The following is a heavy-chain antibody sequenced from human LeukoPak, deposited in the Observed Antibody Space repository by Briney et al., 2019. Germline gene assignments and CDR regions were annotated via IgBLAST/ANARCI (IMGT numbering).Heavy chain of an antibody. V-gene: IGHV3-23*01. Sequence: TGGSLRLSCAASGFSFSSFAMTWVRQAPGKGLESVSVIRGGGGSTTYADAVKGRFTISRDDSKNTVYLQMNSLRAEDTAVYYCARWGDNKILDHWGQGTLVTVSS. CDR2: IRGGGGST. CDR3: ARWGDNKILDH. D-gene: IGHD3-16*01. CDR1: GFSFSSFA. J-gene: IGHJ4*02.